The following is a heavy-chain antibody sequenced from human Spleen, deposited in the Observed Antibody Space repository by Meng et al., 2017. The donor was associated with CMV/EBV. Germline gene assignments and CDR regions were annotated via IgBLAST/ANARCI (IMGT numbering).Heavy chain of an antibody. Sequence: SVKVSCKASGGTFSSYAFTWVRQAPGQGLEWMGGILPMFRTASYAQKFQGRVTIIADEPTNTAYMELSSLRSEDTAVYYCARGDPGTPDYWGQGTLVTVSS. D-gene: IGHD1-1*01. CDR2: ILPMFRTA. J-gene: IGHJ4*02. CDR3: ARGDPGTPDY. V-gene: IGHV1-69*13. CDR1: GGTFSSYA.